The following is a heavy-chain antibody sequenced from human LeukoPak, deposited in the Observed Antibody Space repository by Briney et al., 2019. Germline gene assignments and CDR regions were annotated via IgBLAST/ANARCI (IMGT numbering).Heavy chain of an antibody. CDR3: ARDRYYDFWSGYNYYYYYMDV. V-gene: IGHV3-23*01. J-gene: IGHJ6*03. CDR2: ISGSGGST. Sequence: GGSLRLSCAASGFTFSSYATSWVRQAPGKGLEWVSAISGSGGSTYYADSVKGRFTISRDNAKNSLYLQMNSLRAEDTAVYYCARDRYYDFWSGYNYYYYYMDVWGKGTTVTVSS. CDR1: GFTFSSYA. D-gene: IGHD3-3*01.